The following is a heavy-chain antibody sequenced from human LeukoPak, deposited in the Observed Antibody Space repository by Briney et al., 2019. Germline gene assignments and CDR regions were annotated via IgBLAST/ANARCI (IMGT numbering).Heavy chain of an antibody. CDR3: ARGDGGSWNYKRAFDH. V-gene: IGHV3-53*01. CDR2: IYSGGST. J-gene: IGHJ5*02. D-gene: IGHD1-7*01. CDR1: GIIVSSNY. Sequence: PGGSLRLSCAASGIIVSSNYMSWVRQTPGKGLEWVSVIYSGGSTEYAESVKGRFTISRDNSKNTVYLEMNSLRAEVTAVYYCARGDGGSWNYKRAFDHWGQGTLVTVSS.